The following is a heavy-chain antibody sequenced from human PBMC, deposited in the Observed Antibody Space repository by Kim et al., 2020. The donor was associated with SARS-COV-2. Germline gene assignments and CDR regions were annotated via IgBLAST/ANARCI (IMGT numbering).Heavy chain of an antibody. CDR2: IYYSGST. Sequence: SETLSLTCTVSGGSISSYFWSWIRQPPGKGLEWIGYIYYSGSTNYNPSLKSRSRVTISVDTSKNQFSLRLSSVTAADTAVYYCARHRGPGTPVDAFDIWGQGTTVTVSS. D-gene: IGHD1-1*01. CDR3: ARHRGPGTPVDAFDI. V-gene: IGHV4-59*08. J-gene: IGHJ3*02. CDR1: GGSISSYF.